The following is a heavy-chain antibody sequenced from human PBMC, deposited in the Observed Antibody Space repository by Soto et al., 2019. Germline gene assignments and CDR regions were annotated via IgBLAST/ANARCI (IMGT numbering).Heavy chain of an antibody. D-gene: IGHD1-1*01. CDR2: ISDRGST. J-gene: IGHJ5*02. CDR3: ARDRWTTRANWFDP. V-gene: IGHV4-59*01. CDR1: GGSIDDYY. Sequence: SETLSLTCTVFGGSIDDYYWSWIRQPPGKGLEWIGHISDRGSTDYNPSLKSRATILVDTTKKQFSLRLTSVTAADTAFYYCARDRWTTRANWFDPWGQGTLVTVSS.